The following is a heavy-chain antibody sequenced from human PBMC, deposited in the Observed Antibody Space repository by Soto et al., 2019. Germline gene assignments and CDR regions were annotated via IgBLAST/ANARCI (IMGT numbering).Heavy chain of an antibody. V-gene: IGHV1-69*05. CDR1: GGTFSTDS. J-gene: IGHJ6*02. Sequence: QVQLVQSGAEVKKPGSSVKVSCKASGGTFSTDSISWVRQAPGQGLEWMGGIIPMFGTANNAQKFQGRVTIISDESTSTAYMELSSLRSEDTAVYFCAREIDGYYGMDVWGQGTTVTVAS. CDR3: AREIDGYYGMDV. CDR2: IIPMFGTA.